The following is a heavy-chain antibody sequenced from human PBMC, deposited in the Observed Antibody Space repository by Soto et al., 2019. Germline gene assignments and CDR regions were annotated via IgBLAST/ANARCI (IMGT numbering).Heavy chain of an antibody. CDR3: ARFGSYVNYPRGGDY. CDR2: LNHSGST. J-gene: IGHJ4*02. Sequence: QVQLQQWGAGLLKPSETLSLTCAVYGGSFSGYYWSWIRQPPGKGLVWIGELNHSGSTNYNPSLQSRVTISVDTSKNQFSLKLRSLTAADTAVYYVARFGSYVNYPRGGDYWGQGTLLTVSS. CDR1: GGSFSGYY. D-gene: IGHD1-7*01. V-gene: IGHV4-34*01.